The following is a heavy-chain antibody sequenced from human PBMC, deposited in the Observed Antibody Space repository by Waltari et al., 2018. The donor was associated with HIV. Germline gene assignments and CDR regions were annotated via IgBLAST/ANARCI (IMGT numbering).Heavy chain of an antibody. V-gene: IGHV4-38-2*01. Sequence: QVQLQESGPGLVKPSETLSPPCAASGYSISSGYYWGWIRQPPGKGLEWIGSMFHSGSIDHNPSFKSRVTISLDTSKNQVSLKLRSVTAADTAVYYCARVEGSGPTPIDSWGQGTLVTVSS. J-gene: IGHJ4*02. CDR3: ARVEGSGPTPIDS. CDR1: GYSISSGYY. CDR2: MFHSGSI.